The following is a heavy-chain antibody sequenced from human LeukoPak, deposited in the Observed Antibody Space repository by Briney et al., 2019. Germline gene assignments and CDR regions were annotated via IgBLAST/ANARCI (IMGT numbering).Heavy chain of an antibody. Sequence: ASVKVSCKVSGYTLTELSMHWVRQAPGKGLEWMGGFDPEDGETIYAQKFQDRVTMTEDTSTDTAYMELSSLRSEDTAVYYCATESRDYVGAWFDPWGQRSLVSVSS. J-gene: IGHJ5*02. CDR3: ATESRDYVGAWFDP. CDR2: FDPEDGET. V-gene: IGHV1-24*01. CDR1: GYTLTELS. D-gene: IGHD1-26*01.